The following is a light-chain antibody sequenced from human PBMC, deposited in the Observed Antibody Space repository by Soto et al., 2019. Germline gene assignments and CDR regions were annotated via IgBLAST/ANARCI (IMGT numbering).Light chain of an antibody. CDR1: QSVSSN. V-gene: IGKV3-15*01. CDR2: GAS. CDR3: QQYNTWPKT. Sequence: EIVMTQSPATLSVSPGERATLSCRASQSVSSNLAWYQQKPGQAPRLLIYGASTRATGIPARFSGSGYGTEFTLTISSLQSEDFAVYYCQQYNTWPKTFGQGTKVEIQ. J-gene: IGKJ1*01.